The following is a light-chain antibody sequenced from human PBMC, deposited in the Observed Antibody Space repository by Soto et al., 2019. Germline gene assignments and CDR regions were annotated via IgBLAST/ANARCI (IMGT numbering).Light chain of an antibody. CDR2: AAS. V-gene: IGKV1-9*01. J-gene: IGKJ5*01. CDR3: QLLNSYPIT. Sequence: DIQLTQSPSFLSASVGDRVTITCRASQDINSYLAWYQQKPGKAPKLLIYAASTVQSGVPSRFSGSGSGTEFTRPISSLQPEDFASYYCQLLNSYPITFGQGTRLEIQ. CDR1: QDINSY.